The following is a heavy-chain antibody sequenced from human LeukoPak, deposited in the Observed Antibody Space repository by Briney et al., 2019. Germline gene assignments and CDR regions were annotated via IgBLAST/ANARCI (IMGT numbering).Heavy chain of an antibody. Sequence: ASVKVSCKASGYTFTSYGISWVRQAPGQGLGWMGWINFYNGNIDYAQKLQGRVTMTTDTSTSTAYMELRSIRSDDTAVYHCARVGDILTGYPYYFDYWGQGTLVTVSS. V-gene: IGHV1-18*01. CDR1: GYTFTSYG. J-gene: IGHJ4*02. CDR3: ARVGDILTGYPYYFDY. D-gene: IGHD3-9*01. CDR2: INFYNGNI.